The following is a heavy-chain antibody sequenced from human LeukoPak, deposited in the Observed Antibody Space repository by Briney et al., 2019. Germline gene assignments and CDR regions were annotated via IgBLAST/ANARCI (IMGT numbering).Heavy chain of an antibody. CDR3: ARERAYNYGIFDY. CDR2: IYDSRST. V-gene: IGHV4-61*01. Sequence: SETLSLTCTVSAGSVRSDSYYWSWIRQPPGKGLEWIGYIYDSRSTNYNPSLKSRVTISADTSKNQFSLKLSSVTAADTAVYYCARERAYNYGIFDYWGQGTLVTVSS. CDR1: AGSVRSDSYY. D-gene: IGHD5-18*01. J-gene: IGHJ4*02.